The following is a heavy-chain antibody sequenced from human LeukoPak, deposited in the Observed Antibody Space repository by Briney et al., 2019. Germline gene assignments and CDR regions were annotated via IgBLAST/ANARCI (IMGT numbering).Heavy chain of an antibody. CDR3: ARGNSSGWYVVVAFDI. D-gene: IGHD6-19*01. V-gene: IGHV1-46*01. J-gene: IGHJ3*02. CDR1: GYAFTSYY. Sequence: GASVKVSCKASGYAFTSYYMHWVRQAPGQGLEWMGIINPSGGSTSYAQKFQGRVTMTRDTSISTAYMELSRLRSDDTAVYYCARGNSSGWYVVVAFDIWGQGTMVTVSS. CDR2: INPSGGST.